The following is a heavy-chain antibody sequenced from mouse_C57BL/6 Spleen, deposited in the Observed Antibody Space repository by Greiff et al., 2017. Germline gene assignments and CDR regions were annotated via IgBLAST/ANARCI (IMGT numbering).Heavy chain of an antibody. D-gene: IGHD2-10*02. CDR1: GYAFSSSW. CDR2: IYPGDGDT. J-gene: IGHJ2*01. V-gene: IGHV1-82*01. Sequence: VQLQQSGPELVKPGASVKISCKASGYAFSSSWMNWVKQRPGQGLEWIGRIYPGDGDTNYNGKFKGKATLTADKSSSTAYMQLSSLTSEDSAVYCCAREYGNRDYWGQGTTLTVSS. CDR3: AREYGNRDY.